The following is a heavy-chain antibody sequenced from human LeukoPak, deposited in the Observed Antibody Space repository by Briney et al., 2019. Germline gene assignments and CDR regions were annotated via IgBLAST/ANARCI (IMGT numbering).Heavy chain of an antibody. D-gene: IGHD4-17*01. CDR1: GFTFSNFP. V-gene: IGHV3-30-3*01. CDR3: ARGYDYGDYALDDY. CDR2: ISFDGSSK. J-gene: IGHJ4*02. Sequence: PGGSLRLSCAASGFTFSNFPMRWVRQAPGKGLEWVAVISFDGSSKYYADSVKGRFTISRDSSKNTLYLQINSLRAEDTAVYYCARGYDYGDYALDDYWGQGTLVTVSS.